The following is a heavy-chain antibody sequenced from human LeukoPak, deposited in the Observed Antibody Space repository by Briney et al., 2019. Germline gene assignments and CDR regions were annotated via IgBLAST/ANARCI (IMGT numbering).Heavy chain of an antibody. V-gene: IGHV3-21*01. CDR3: ARYAEEMATIDN. CDR2: ISSSSSYI. CDR1: GFTLSSHW. J-gene: IGHJ4*02. Sequence: GGSLRLSCVASGFTLSSHWMSWVRQAPGKGLEWVSSISSSSSYIYYADSVKGRFTISRDNAKNSLYLQMNSLRAEDTAVYYCARYAEEMATIDNWGQGTLVTVSS. D-gene: IGHD5-24*01.